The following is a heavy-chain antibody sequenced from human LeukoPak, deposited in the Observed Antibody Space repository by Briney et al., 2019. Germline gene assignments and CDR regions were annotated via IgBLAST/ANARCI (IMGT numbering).Heavy chain of an antibody. D-gene: IGHD6-13*01. J-gene: IGHJ6*03. V-gene: IGHV3-48*03. CDR2: ISSSGSTI. CDR3: AREDGYSSSWYRQNYYYMDV. CDR1: GFTFSSYE. Sequence: GGSLRLSCAASGFTFSSYEMNWVRQAPGKGLEGVSYISSSGSTIYYADSVKGRFTISRDNAKNSLYLQMNSLRAEDTAVYYCAREDGYSSSWYRQNYYYMDVWGKGTTVTISS.